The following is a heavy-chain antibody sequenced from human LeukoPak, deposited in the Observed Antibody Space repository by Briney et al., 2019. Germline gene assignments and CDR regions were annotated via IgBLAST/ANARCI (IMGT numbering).Heavy chain of an antibody. J-gene: IGHJ4*02. V-gene: IGHV5-51*01. D-gene: IGHD1-26*01. CDR1: GSTFGGYW. CDR3: ARHSTVGSTRSPLDY. CDR2: IYPDDSHT. Sequence: LGESLQISCKASGSTFGGYWIGWVRQMPGKGLECMGIIYPDDSHTIYSPSFQGQVTISADKSISTAYLQWGSLKASDTAMYYCARHSTVGSTRSPLDYWGQGTLVTVSS.